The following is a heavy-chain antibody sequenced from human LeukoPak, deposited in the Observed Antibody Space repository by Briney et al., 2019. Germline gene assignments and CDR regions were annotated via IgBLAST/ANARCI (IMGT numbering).Heavy chain of an antibody. J-gene: IGHJ5*02. Sequence: GGSLGLSCAASGFTFSNYNMNWVRQAPGKGLEWVSYISSSSGTIYYAESVKGRFTISRDNAKNSLYLQMNSLRADDTAVYYCARGEGSSWYVRNNWFDPWGQGTLVTVSS. V-gene: IGHV3-48*01. D-gene: IGHD6-13*01. CDR3: ARGEGSSWYVRNNWFDP. CDR2: ISSSSGTI. CDR1: GFTFSNYN.